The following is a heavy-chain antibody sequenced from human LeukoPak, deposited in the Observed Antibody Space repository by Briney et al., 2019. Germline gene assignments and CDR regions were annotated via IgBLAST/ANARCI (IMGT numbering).Heavy chain of an antibody. J-gene: IGHJ6*03. CDR2: INHSGST. CDR1: GGSFSGYY. Sequence: SETLSLTCAVYGGSFSGYYWSWIRQPPGKGLEWIGEINHSGSTNYNPSLKSRVTISVDTSKKQFSLKLSSVTAADTAVYYCATGLKESYYYYMDVWGKGTTVTVSS. V-gene: IGHV4-34*01. CDR3: ATGLKESYYYYMDV.